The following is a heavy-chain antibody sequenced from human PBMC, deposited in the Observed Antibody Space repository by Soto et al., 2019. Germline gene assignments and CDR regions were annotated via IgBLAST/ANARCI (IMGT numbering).Heavy chain of an antibody. CDR1: GFTFSSYA. V-gene: IGHV3-30-3*01. D-gene: IGHD6-13*01. Sequence: PGGSLRLSCAASGFTFSSYAMHWVRQAPGKGLEWVAVISYDGSNKYYADSVKGRFTISRDNSKNTLYLQMNSLRAEDTAVYIGAAAGHSLYYYYGMDVWGQGTTVTVSS. CDR3: AAAGHSLYYYYGMDV. J-gene: IGHJ6*02. CDR2: ISYDGSNK.